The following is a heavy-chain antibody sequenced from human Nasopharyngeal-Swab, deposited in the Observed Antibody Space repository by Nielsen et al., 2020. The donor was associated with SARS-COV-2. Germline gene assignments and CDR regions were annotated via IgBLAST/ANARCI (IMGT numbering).Heavy chain of an antibody. V-gene: IGHV3-74*01. CDR2: INSDGSNT. CDR1: GFTFSAYR. Sequence: GGSLRLSCTASGFTFSAYRMYWVRQAPGKGLVWVSRINSDGSNTAYADSVKGRFSISRDNAKNTVYLQMNSLRVEDTAVYYCARDRRRYYFDYWGQGTLVTVSS. CDR3: ARDRRRYYFDY. J-gene: IGHJ4*02.